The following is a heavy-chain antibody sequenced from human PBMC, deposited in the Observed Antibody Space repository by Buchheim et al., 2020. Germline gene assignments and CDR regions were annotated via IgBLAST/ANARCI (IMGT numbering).Heavy chain of an antibody. Sequence: EVQLVESGGGLVQPGGSLRLSCAASGFTFSSYWMHWVRQAPGKGLVWVSRINSDGSSTSYADSVKGRFTISRDNAKNTLYLQMNSLRAEDTAVYYCARGYCSGGSCYSDYYYGMDVWGQGTT. J-gene: IGHJ6*02. CDR2: INSDGSST. CDR1: GFTFSSYW. CDR3: ARGYCSGGSCYSDYYYGMDV. D-gene: IGHD2-15*01. V-gene: IGHV3-74*01.